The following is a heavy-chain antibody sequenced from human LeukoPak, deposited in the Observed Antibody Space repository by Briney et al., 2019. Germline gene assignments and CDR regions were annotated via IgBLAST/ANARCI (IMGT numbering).Heavy chain of an antibody. D-gene: IGHD5-12*01. V-gene: IGHV1-2*04. CDR1: GYTFTGYY. CDR2: INPNSGGT. CDR3: ARGVATISPLDY. Sequence: ASVKVSCKASGYTFTGYYMHWVRQAPGQGLEWMGWINPNSGGTNYAQKFQGWVTMIRDTSISTAYMELSRLRSDDTAVYYCARGVATISPLDYWGQGTLVTVSS. J-gene: IGHJ4*02.